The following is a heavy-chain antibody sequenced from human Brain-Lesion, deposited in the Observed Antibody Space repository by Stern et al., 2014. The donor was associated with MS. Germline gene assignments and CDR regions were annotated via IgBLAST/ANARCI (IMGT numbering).Heavy chain of an antibody. Sequence: VQLEESGPGLVKPSETLSLTCTVSGGSISSSSYYWGWIRQPPGKGLEWIGSIYYRGGTYYNPSLKSRVTISMDKSKNQFSLRRSSVTAADTAVYFCAKLWLGELPESPFDYWGQGTLVTVSS. D-gene: IGHD3-10*01. V-gene: IGHV4-39*01. J-gene: IGHJ4*02. CDR2: IYYRGGT. CDR1: GGSISSSSYY. CDR3: AKLWLGELPESPFDY.